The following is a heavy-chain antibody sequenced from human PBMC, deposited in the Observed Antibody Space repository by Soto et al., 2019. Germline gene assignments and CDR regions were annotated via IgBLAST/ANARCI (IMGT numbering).Heavy chain of an antibody. D-gene: IGHD2-21*01. V-gene: IGHV3-48*04. J-gene: IGHJ3*02. CDR2: ISSSSSVI. CDR1: GFTFSTYS. Sequence: LRLSCAVSGFTFSTYSMAWVRQAPGKGLEWVSYISSSSSVIYYADSVKGRIAVSRDNAKNSLYLQMHSLRAEDTAVYYCARYLIIPRAFDIWGQGTTVTVSS. CDR3: ARYLIIPRAFDI.